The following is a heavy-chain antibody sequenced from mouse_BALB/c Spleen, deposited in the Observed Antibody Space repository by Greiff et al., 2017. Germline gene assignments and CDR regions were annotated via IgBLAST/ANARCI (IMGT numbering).Heavy chain of an antibody. CDR1: GYSITSDYA. CDR2: ISYSGST. V-gene: IGHV3-2*02. J-gene: IGHJ2*01. D-gene: IGHD1-1*01. Sequence: EVQLHQSGPGLVKPSQSLSLTCTVTGYSITSDYAWNWLRQFPGNKLEWMGYISYSGSTSYNPSLKSRIAITRDTSKNQFFLQLNSVTTEDTATYYCASSPYYYGRSYIDYWGQGTTLTVSA. CDR3: ASSPYYYGRSYIDY.